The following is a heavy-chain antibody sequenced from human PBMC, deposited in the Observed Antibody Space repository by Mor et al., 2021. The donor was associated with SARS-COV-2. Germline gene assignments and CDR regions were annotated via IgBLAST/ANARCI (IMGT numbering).Heavy chain of an antibody. CDR2: SDSSYI. V-gene: IGHV3-21*01. J-gene: IGHJ4*02. D-gene: IGHD3-16*02. Sequence: SDSSYIYYADSVKGRFTISRDNAKNSLFLQMNSLRAEDTAIYYCASLGRLGELSGPFDYWGQGTLVTVSS. CDR3: ASLGRLGELSGPFDY.